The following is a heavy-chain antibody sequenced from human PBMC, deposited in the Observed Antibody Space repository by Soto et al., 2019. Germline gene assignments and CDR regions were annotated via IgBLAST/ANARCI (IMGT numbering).Heavy chain of an antibody. Sequence: PETLSLTCSVSDDSINSDKYYWGWFRQPPGKGLEWIGSIYYRGNAYYNPSLQTRVTISLDKSKSQFSLKLNSVTAADSAVYFCARLEGLATISYYFDFWGPGALVTVSS. CDR2: IYYRGNA. CDR1: DDSINSDKYY. D-gene: IGHD3-9*01. V-gene: IGHV4-39*01. J-gene: IGHJ4*02. CDR3: ARLEGLATISYYFDF.